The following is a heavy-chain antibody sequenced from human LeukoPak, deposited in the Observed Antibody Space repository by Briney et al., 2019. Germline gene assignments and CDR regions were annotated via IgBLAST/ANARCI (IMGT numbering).Heavy chain of an antibody. CDR3: ARDPGYSYGPFDY. CDR2: ISDYNGNT. V-gene: IGHV1-18*01. Sequence: ASVKVSCKASGYTFSSFGISWVRQAPGQGLEWLGLISDYNGNTHYAHKLQGRLTMTTDTSTSTAYMELSRLRSDDTAVYYCARDPGYSYGPFDYWGQGTLVTVSS. CDR1: GYTFSSFG. D-gene: IGHD5-18*01. J-gene: IGHJ4*02.